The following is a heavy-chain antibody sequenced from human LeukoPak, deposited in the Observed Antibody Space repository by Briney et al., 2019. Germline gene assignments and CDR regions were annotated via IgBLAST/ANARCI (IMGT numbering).Heavy chain of an antibody. Sequence: GKSLRLSCAASGFTFRSYGMHWVRQAPGKGLEWVAVTWFDGSNTHYADSVKGRFTISRDNSKNTLFLQMSSLRAEDTAVYYCAREREPLFDYRGPGTLVTVSS. CDR2: TWFDGSNT. V-gene: IGHV3-33*01. CDR3: AREREPLFDY. J-gene: IGHJ4*02. CDR1: GFTFRSYG. D-gene: IGHD1-26*01.